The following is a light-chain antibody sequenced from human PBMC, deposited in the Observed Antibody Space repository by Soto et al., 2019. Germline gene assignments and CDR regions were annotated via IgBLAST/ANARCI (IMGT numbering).Light chain of an antibody. CDR2: AAS. CDR3: QQSYSTPFA. V-gene: IGKV1-39*01. J-gene: IGKJ4*01. CDR1: QSISSY. Sequence: DIQMTQSPSSLSASVGDRVTITCRASQSISSYLNWYQQKPGKAPKLLIYAASSLQSGVPSRFSGSGSGTDFTRTIISLQPEDFATYYCQQSYSTPFAFGGGTKVEIK.